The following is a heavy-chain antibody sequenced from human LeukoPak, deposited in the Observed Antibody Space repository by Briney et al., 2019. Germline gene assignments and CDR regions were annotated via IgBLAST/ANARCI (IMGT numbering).Heavy chain of an antibody. V-gene: IGHV4-61*02. CDR1: GGSISSGSYY. D-gene: IGHD3-10*01. J-gene: IGHJ4*02. Sequence: PSQTLSLTCTVSGGSISSGSYYWSWIRQPAGKGLEWIGRIYTSGSTNYNPSLKSRVTISVDTSKNQFSLKLSSVTAADTAVYYCAREHRVKDFDYWGQGTLVTVSS. CDR2: IYTSGST. CDR3: AREHRVKDFDY.